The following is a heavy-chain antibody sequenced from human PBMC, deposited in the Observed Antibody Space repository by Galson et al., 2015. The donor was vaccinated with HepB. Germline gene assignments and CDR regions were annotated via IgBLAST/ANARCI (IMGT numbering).Heavy chain of an antibody. Sequence: CAISGDSVSSNSATWNWIRQSPSRGLEWLGRIYYRSKWYNDYAISVKSRITINPDTSKNQLSLQLNSVTPEDTAVYYCARGVPRVLDYWGQGTLVTVSS. CDR2: IYYRSKWYN. V-gene: IGHV6-1*01. D-gene: IGHD3-3*01. CDR1: GDSVSSNSAT. J-gene: IGHJ4*02. CDR3: ARGVPRVLDY.